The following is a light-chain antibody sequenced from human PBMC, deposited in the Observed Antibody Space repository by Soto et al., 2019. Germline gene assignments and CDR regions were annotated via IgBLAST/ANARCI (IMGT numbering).Light chain of an antibody. CDR2: GTS. V-gene: IGKV3-15*01. CDR1: QSVSSK. CDR3: QQYNNWPPYT. J-gene: IGKJ5*01. Sequence: EIVMTQSPATLSLSPGERATLSCRASQSVSSKLAWFQQKPGQAPRLLIYGTSTRATGIPARFSGSGSGTEFTLTISSLQPEDFAVYYCQQYNNWPPYTFCQGTRLEIK.